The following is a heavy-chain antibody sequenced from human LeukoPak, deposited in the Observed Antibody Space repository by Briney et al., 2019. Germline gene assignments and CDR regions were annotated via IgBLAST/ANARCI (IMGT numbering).Heavy chain of an antibody. CDR2: INHSGST. CDR3: ARGRVRFGEFYYYGMDV. Sequence: SETLSLTCAVYGGSFSGYYWSWIRQPPGKGLEWIGEINHSGSTNYNPSLKSRVTISVDTSKNQFSLKLSSVTAADTAVYYCARGRVRFGEFYYYGMDVWGKGTTVTVSS. J-gene: IGHJ6*04. V-gene: IGHV4-34*01. D-gene: IGHD3-10*01. CDR1: GGSFSGYY.